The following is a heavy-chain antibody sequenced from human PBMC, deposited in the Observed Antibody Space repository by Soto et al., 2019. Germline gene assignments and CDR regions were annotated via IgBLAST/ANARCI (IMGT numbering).Heavy chain of an antibody. CDR1: GFTFDDYA. Sequence: GGSLRLSCAASGFTFDDYAMHWVRQAPGKGLEWVSGISWNSGSIGYADSVKGRFTISRDNAKNSLYLQMNSLRAEDTALYYCAKDRGYSGYAYYYYGMDVWGQGTTVTVSS. J-gene: IGHJ6*02. V-gene: IGHV3-9*01. CDR3: AKDRGYSGYAYYYYGMDV. CDR2: ISWNSGSI. D-gene: IGHD5-12*01.